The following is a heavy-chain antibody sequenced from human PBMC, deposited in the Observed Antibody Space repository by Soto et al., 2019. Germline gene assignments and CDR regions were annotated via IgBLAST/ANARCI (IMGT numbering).Heavy chain of an antibody. J-gene: IGHJ6*02. CDR2: IWYDGSNK. CDR3: ARDQEGSSWRDYSSYYGMDV. D-gene: IGHD6-13*01. CDR1: EFTFSSYG. V-gene: IGHV3-33*01. Sequence: GGSLRLSCAASEFTFSSYGMHWVRQAPGKGLEWVAVIWYDGSNKYYADSVKGRFTISRDNSKNTLYLQMNSLRAEDTAVYYCARDQEGSSWRDYSSYYGMDVWGQGTTVTVSS.